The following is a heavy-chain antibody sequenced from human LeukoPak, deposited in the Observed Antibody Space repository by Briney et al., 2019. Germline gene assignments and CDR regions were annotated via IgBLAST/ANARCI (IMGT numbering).Heavy chain of an antibody. Sequence: GGSLRLSCAASGFTFSGPAVHWFRQASGKGLEWIGRIRTKAKNYATEYTASLKGRFSISRDDSKNTAYLQMNSLETEDTAVYFCTRTTNGDYESFFDYWGQGTLVTVSS. CDR2: IRTKAKNYAT. CDR1: GFTFSGPA. J-gene: IGHJ4*02. CDR3: TRTTNGDYESFFDY. V-gene: IGHV3-73*01. D-gene: IGHD4-17*01.